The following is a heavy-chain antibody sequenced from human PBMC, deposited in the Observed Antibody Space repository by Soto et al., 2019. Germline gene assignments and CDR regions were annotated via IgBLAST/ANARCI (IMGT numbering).Heavy chain of an antibody. D-gene: IGHD3-3*01. CDR2: IYPGDSDT. V-gene: IGHV5-51*01. CDR3: ARHVGGETGSGYNYYYYYYMDV. Sequence: GESLKISCKGSGYSFTSYWIGWVRQMPGKGLEWMGIIYPGDSDTRYSPSFQGQVTISADKSISTAYLQWSSLKASDTAMYYCARHVGGETGSGYNYYYYYYMDVWGKGTTVTVSS. CDR1: GYSFTSYW. J-gene: IGHJ6*03.